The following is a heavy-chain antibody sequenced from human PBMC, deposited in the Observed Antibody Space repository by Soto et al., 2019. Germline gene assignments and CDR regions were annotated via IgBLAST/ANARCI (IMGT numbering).Heavy chain of an antibody. V-gene: IGHV3-11*01. D-gene: IGHD3-10*01. CDR1: GFTFSDYY. J-gene: IGHJ5*02. CDR3: ARDPLWPPYNWFDP. CDR2: ISSSGSTI. Sequence: PGGSWRLSCAASGFTFSDYYMSGIRRPPGKGLEWVSYISSSGSTIYYADSVKGRFTISRDNAKNSLYLQMNSLRAEDTAVYYCARDPLWPPYNWFDPWGQGTLVTVSS.